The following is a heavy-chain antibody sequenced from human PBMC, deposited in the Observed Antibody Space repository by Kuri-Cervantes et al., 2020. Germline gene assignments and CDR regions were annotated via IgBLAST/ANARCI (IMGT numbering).Heavy chain of an antibody. CDR3: ARVPWTAVAD. D-gene: IGHD6-19*01. CDR1: GFTVSSNY. J-gene: IGHJ4*02. Sequence: GESLKISCAASGFTVSSNYMSWVRQAPGKGLEWVANIKEDGSEKYYVDSVKGRFTISRDNAKNSLYLQVNSLRAEDTAVYYCARVPWTAVADWGQGTLVTVSS. CDR2: IKEDGSEK. V-gene: IGHV3-7*01.